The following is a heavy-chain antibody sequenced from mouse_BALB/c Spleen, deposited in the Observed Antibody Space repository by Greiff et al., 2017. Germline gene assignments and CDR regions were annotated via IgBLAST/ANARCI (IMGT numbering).Heavy chain of an antibody. Sequence: VQLQQSGPGLVQPSQSLSITCTVSGFSLTTYGVHWVRQSPGNGLEWVGVIWSGGSTDYNAAFLSRMSISKENSKSQVFFKMNSLQTDDTARYYCARDRPTGTFAYWGQGTLVTVSA. CDR3: ARDRPTGTFAY. J-gene: IGHJ3*01. D-gene: IGHD4-1*02. CDR2: IWSGGST. CDR1: GFSLTTYG. V-gene: IGHV2-4-1*01.